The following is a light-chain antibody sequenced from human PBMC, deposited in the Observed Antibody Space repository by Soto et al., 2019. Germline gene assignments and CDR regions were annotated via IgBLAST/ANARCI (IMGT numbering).Light chain of an antibody. CDR1: QDIRNE. Sequence: AIQMTQSPSSVSASVVDRVTITCRASQDIRNELGWYQQRPGKAPKLLIYAASTLQSGVPSRFSASGSGTDGTLTISSRQPADFATYYCLQDYNYPRTFGPGTKVDIK. CDR2: AAS. J-gene: IGKJ1*01. V-gene: IGKV1-6*01. CDR3: LQDYNYPRT.